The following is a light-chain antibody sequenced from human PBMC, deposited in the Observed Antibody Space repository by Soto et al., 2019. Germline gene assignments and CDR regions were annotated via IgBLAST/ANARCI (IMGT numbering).Light chain of an antibody. CDR3: QQYGSSPGT. J-gene: IGKJ1*01. Sequence: IALSQSPATLSVSQGESVILSCRASQTIYEKLAWYQQKPGQTPRLVIYDTSIRATGTPGRFSGSGSGTDFTLTISRLEPEDFAVYYCQQYGSSPGTFGQGTKVDVK. CDR2: DTS. V-gene: IGKV3-20*01. CDR1: QTIYEK.